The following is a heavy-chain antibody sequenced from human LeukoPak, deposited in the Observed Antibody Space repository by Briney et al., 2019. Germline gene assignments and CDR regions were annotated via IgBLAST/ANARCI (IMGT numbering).Heavy chain of an antibody. V-gene: IGHV3-48*01. CDR2: INENSGLI. CDR1: GASVSSGDYH. Sequence: PSETLSLTCTVSGASVSSGDYHWSWVRQAPGKGLEWISYINENSGLIYYADSVRGRFTISRDNAKNSLYLQMNSLRAEDTAVYYCARGMSSGSRYGFDPWGQGNLVTVSS. J-gene: IGHJ5*02. D-gene: IGHD6-19*01. CDR3: ARGMSSGSRYGFDP.